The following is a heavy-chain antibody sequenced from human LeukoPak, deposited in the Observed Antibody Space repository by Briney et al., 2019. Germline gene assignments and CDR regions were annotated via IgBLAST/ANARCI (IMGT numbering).Heavy chain of an antibody. CDR1: GGSINSDY. J-gene: IGHJ6*04. V-gene: IGHV4-59*01. CDR3: AREVGITMVRGVVDV. D-gene: IGHD3-10*01. CDR2: IYYSGST. Sequence: SETLSLTCTVFGGSINSDYWNWIRQPPGKGLEWIGYIYYSGSTNYNPSLKSRVTISVDTSKNQFSLKLSSVTAADTAVYYCAREVGITMVRGVVDVWGKGTTVTVSS.